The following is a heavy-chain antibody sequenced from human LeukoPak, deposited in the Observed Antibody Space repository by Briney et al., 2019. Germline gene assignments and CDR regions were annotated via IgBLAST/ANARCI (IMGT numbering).Heavy chain of an antibody. J-gene: IGHJ4*02. CDR1: GYTFTNYD. V-gene: IGHV1-8*01. CDR2: MSASSGNT. D-gene: IGHD2-21*02. CDR3: ARTPPKGDIDY. Sequence: ASVKVSCKASGYTFTNYDINWVRQATGQGLEWLGWMSASSGNTGYAQKFQGRVSITRATSIGTAYLELSSLTFEDTAVYYCARTPPKGDIDYWGQGTLVTVSS.